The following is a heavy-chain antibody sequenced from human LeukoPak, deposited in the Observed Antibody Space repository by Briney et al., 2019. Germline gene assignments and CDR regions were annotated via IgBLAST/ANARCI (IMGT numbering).Heavy chain of an antibody. Sequence: PSETLSLTCTVSGGSISSGSYYWSWIRQPAGKGLEWIGHIYTSGSTNYNPSLKSRVTISVDTSKNKFSLKLSSVTAADTAVYYCARRPGGLQDWLDPWGQGTLVTVSS. J-gene: IGHJ5*02. D-gene: IGHD2-15*01. CDR3: ARRPGGLQDWLDP. V-gene: IGHV4-61*09. CDR2: IYTSGST. CDR1: GGSISSGSYY.